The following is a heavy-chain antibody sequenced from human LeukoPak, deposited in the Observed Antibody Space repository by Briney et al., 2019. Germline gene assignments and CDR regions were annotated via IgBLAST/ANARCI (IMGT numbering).Heavy chain of an antibody. CDR3: ARRGPYSSSWYSFNWFDP. CDR2: INHSGST. V-gene: IGHV4-39*07. Sequence: SETLSLTCTVSGGSISSSSYYWSWIRQPPGKGLEWIGEINHSGSTNYNPSLKSRVTISVDTSKNQFSLKLSSVTAADTAVYYCARRGPYSSSWYSFNWFDPWGQGTLVTVSS. CDR1: GGSISSSSYY. D-gene: IGHD6-13*01. J-gene: IGHJ5*02.